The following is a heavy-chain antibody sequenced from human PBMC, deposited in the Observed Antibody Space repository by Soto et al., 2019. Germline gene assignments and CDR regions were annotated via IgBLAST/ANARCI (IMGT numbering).Heavy chain of an antibody. J-gene: IGHJ4*02. CDR3: AKGTGGLGVIDY. CDR2: ISWDGGST. CDR1: GFTFDDYT. V-gene: IGHV3-43*01. D-gene: IGHD7-27*01. Sequence: GGSLRLSCAASGFTFDDYTMHWVRQAPGKGLEWVSLISWDGGSTYYADSVKGRFTISRDNSKNSLYLQMNSLRTEDTALYYCAKGTGGLGVIDYWGQGTLVTVSS.